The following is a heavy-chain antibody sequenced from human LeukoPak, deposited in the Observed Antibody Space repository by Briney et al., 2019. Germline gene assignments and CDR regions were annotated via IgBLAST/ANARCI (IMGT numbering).Heavy chain of an antibody. Sequence: ASMKVSCKASGYTFTSYGISWVRQAPGQGLEWMGWISAYNGNTNYAQKLQGRVTMTTDTSTSTAYMELRSLRSDDTAVYYCARDGPAPACGGDCIHAFDIWGQGTMVTVSS. CDR2: ISAYNGNT. V-gene: IGHV1-18*01. CDR1: GYTFTSYG. D-gene: IGHD2-21*02. CDR3: ARDGPAPACGGDCIHAFDI. J-gene: IGHJ3*02.